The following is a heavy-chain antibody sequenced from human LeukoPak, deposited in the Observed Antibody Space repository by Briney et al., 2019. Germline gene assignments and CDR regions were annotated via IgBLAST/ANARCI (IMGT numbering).Heavy chain of an antibody. Sequence: GGSLRLSCAASGFSFRRYYMSWVRQAPGKGLQWVSVVFSGGDTYYADSVKDRFSISRDSSRETLFLQMNSLRADDTAVYYCARQGFDSGFDYWGHGTMVTVSS. CDR3: ARQGFDSGFDY. V-gene: IGHV3-66*04. J-gene: IGHJ4*01. D-gene: IGHD2-21*01. CDR1: GFSFRRYY. CDR2: VFSGGDT.